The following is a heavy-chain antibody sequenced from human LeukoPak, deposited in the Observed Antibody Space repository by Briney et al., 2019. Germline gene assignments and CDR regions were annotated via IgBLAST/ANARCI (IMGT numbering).Heavy chain of an antibody. J-gene: IGHJ4*02. V-gene: IGHV5-51*01. CDR2: IYPGDSDT. D-gene: IGHD1-1*01. CDR1: GYSFSDYW. CDR3: ARHWNERLDY. Sequence: GESLKISCKSSGYSFSDYWIAWVRQMPGKGLEWMGIIYPGDSDTRYSPSFQGQVTISADKSISTAYLQWSSLKASDTAMYYCARHWNERLDYWGQGTLVTVSS.